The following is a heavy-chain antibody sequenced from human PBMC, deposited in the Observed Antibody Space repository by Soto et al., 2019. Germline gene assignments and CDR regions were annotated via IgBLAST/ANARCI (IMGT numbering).Heavy chain of an antibody. CDR2: ISGSGGST. V-gene: IGHV3-23*01. J-gene: IGHJ4*02. Sequence: EVQLLESGGGLVQPGGSLRLSCAASGFTFSSYAMSWVREAPGKGLEWVSAISGSGGSTYYADSVKGRFTISRDNSKNTLYLQMNSLRAEDTAVYYCAKAPTNYGSGSYYYYWGQGTLVTVSS. CDR1: GFTFSSYA. CDR3: AKAPTNYGSGSYYYY. D-gene: IGHD3-10*01.